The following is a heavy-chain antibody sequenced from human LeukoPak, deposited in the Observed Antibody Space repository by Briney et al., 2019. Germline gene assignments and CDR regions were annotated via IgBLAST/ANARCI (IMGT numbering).Heavy chain of an antibody. V-gene: IGHV3-21*01. CDR3: ATGESYDSSGYSFDY. D-gene: IGHD3-22*01. Sequence: GGSLRLSCAASGFTFRSYTMNWVRQAPGKGLEWVSSISSSSSYKYYADSVKGRFSISRDNAKNSLYLQMSSLRAEDTAVYYCATGESYDSSGYSFDYWGQGILVTVSS. CDR1: GFTFRSYT. J-gene: IGHJ4*02. CDR2: ISSSSSYK.